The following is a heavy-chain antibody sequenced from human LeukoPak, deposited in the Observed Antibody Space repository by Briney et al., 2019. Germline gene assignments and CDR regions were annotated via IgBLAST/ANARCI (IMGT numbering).Heavy chain of an antibody. V-gene: IGHV3-7*01. J-gene: IGHJ4*02. CDR1: GFTFSNYW. CDR2: IKQDGSEK. Sequence: GSLRLSCVASGFTFSNYWMSWVRQAPGKGLEWVANIKQDGSEKYYVDSVKGRFTISRDNAKNSLYLQMNSLRAEDTAVYYCARVLESEMATIGATDYWGQGTLVTVSS. CDR3: ARVLESEMATIGATDY. D-gene: IGHD5-24*01.